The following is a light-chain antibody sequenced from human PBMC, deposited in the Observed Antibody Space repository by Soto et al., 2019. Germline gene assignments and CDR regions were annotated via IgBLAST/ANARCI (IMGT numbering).Light chain of an antibody. J-gene: IGLJ7*01. Sequence: QSVLTQPRSVSGSPGQSVTISCTGTSSDVGGYNYVSWYQQHPGKAPKLMIYDVSKRPSGVPDRFSGSKSGNTASLTISGLQAEDEADYYCCSYAGILAVFGGGTQLTVL. V-gene: IGLV2-11*01. CDR3: CSYAGILAV. CDR1: SSDVGGYNY. CDR2: DVS.